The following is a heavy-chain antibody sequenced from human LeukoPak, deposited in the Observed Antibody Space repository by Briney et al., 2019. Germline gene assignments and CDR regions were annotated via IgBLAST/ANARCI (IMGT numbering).Heavy chain of an antibody. V-gene: IGHV3-23*01. CDR2: ISGSGGST. J-gene: IGHJ4*02. Sequence: PGGSLRLSCAASGFTFSSCAMSWVRQAPGKGLEWVSAISGSGGSTYHADSVKGRFTISRDNSKNTLYLQMNSLRAEDTAVYYCAKDMFIAVAGNFDYWGQGTLVTVSS. CDR3: AKDMFIAVAGNFDY. CDR1: GFTFSSCA. D-gene: IGHD6-19*01.